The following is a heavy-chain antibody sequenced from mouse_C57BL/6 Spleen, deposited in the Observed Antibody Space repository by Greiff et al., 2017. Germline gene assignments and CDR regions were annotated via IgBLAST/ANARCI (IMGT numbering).Heavy chain of an antibody. CDR3: TRGLPWYFDY. Sequence: DVMLVESGEGLVKPGGSLKLSCAASGFTFSSYAMSWVRQTPEKRLEWVAYISSGGVYIYYADTVKGRFTISRDNARNTLYLQMSSLKSEDTAMYYCTRGLPWYFDYWGQGTTLTVSS. CDR2: ISSGGVYI. V-gene: IGHV5-9-1*02. D-gene: IGHD5-5*01. CDR1: GFTFSSYA. J-gene: IGHJ2*01.